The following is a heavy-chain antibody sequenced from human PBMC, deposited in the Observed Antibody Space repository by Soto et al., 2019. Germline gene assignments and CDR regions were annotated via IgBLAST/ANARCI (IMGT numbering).Heavy chain of an antibody. CDR1: GYTLTTYG. Sequence: QVQLVQSGAEVKKPGASVKVSCKASGYTLTTYGITWVRQAPGQGLEWMGWISLYDGSTKYAQNLQGRVTMTTDTPTSTAYMELTSLRSDDTAVYYCARERASGYFDFWGQGTLVTVSS. D-gene: IGHD3-10*01. CDR2: ISLYDGST. V-gene: IGHV1-18*01. CDR3: ARERASGYFDF. J-gene: IGHJ4*02.